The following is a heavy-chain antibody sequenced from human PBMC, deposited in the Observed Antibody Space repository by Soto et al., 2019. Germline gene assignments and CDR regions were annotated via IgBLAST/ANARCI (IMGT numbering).Heavy chain of an antibody. CDR1: GGSISSYY. Sequence: QVQLQESGPGLVKPSETLSLTCTVSGGSISSYYWSWIRQPPGKGQEWIGYIYYSGSTNYNPSLKSRVTISVDTSKNQFSLKLSSVTAADTAVYYCARQFVGPYGSGSYFDYWGQGTLVTVSS. CDR3: ARQFVGPYGSGSYFDY. J-gene: IGHJ4*02. CDR2: IYYSGST. V-gene: IGHV4-59*08. D-gene: IGHD3-10*01.